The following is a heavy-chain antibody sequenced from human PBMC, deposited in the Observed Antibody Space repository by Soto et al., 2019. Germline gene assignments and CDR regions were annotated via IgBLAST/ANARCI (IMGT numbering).Heavy chain of an antibody. CDR2: ISYDGSKK. J-gene: IGHJ6*02. CDR3: ASAPHGMDD. CDR1: GFMFSSYG. Sequence: QEQLVESGGGVVQPGRSLRLSCVASGFMFSSYGMHWVRQAPGKGLEGVAVISYDGSKKYYTDSVKGRYTISRDDSKNTLYLQMNSLRVEDTAVYYCASAPHGMDDWGQGTTVTVSS. V-gene: IGHV3-30*03.